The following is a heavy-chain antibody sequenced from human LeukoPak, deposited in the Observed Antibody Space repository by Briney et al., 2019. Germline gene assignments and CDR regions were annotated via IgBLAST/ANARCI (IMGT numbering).Heavy chain of an antibody. J-gene: IGHJ4*02. D-gene: IGHD5-18*01. CDR1: GFTFSSHW. Sequence: PGGSLRLSCAASGFTFSSHWMGWVRQAPGKGLEWVANIKQDGSEEYYVDSVKGRFTISRDNAKNTLYLQMNSLRAEDTAVYYCAGEASYGRNFDYWGQGTLVTVSS. CDR2: IKQDGSEE. V-gene: IGHV3-7*01. CDR3: AGEASYGRNFDY.